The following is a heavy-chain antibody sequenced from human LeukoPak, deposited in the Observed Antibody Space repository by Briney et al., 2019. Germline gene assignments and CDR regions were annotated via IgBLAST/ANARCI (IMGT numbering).Heavy chain of an antibody. CDR3: ARSTVTTWSDFDY. J-gene: IGHJ4*02. CDR1: GYTFTSYG. V-gene: IGHV1-2*06. CDR2: IHPNSGGT. Sequence: GASVNVSCKASGYTFTSYGISWVRQAPGQGLEWMGRIHPNSGGTNYAQKFQGRVTMTRDTSISTAYMELTSLRSDDTAVYYCARSTVTTWSDFDYWGQGTLVTVSS. D-gene: IGHD4-17*01.